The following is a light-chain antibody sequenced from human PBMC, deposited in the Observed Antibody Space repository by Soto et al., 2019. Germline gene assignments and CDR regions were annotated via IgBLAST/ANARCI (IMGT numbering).Light chain of an antibody. J-gene: IGKJ1*01. CDR1: QNLRSNH. CDR3: QQECTTGT. Sequence: TQFPDMLSFSPMRQHTLSCRASQNLRSNHLSWYHQKPGQAPRLLIYDAPTRATCIPDRFSGSGSGTDFTLIISSLEPEDFAVYYCQQECTTGTFGQGTKVEIK. V-gene: IGKV3D-7*01. CDR2: DAP.